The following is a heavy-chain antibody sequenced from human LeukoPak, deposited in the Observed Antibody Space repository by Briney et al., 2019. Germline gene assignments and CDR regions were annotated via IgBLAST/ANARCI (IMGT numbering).Heavy chain of an antibody. V-gene: IGHV4-59*01. CDR2: IYNSVN. Sequence: SETLSLTCTVSGASISGYYWSWIRQPPGKGLEWIGYIYNSVNDYNPSLKSRVIISSDPSKNQFSLRLSSMTAADTAVYYCAILPTVWGQGTLVTVSP. J-gene: IGHJ4*02. CDR3: AILPTV. CDR1: GASISGYY. D-gene: IGHD1-14*01.